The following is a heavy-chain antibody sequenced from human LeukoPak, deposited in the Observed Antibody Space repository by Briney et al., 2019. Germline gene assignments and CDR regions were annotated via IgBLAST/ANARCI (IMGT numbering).Heavy chain of an antibody. CDR1: GGSLSSDY. CDR3: ARGTGDTFDF. CDR2: IYASGST. Sequence: SETLSLTCTVSGGSLSSDYWSWIRQPAGKGLEWIGRIYASGSTNYNPSLKSRVTMSVDTSRNQFSLKLSSVTAADTAVYFCARGTGDTFDFWGWGTLVTVSS. V-gene: IGHV4-4*07. D-gene: IGHD7-27*01. J-gene: IGHJ4*02.